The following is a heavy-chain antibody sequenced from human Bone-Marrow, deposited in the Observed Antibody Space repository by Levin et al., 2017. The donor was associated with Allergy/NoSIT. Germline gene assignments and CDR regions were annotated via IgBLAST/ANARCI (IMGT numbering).Heavy chain of an antibody. J-gene: IGHJ6*02. Sequence: GASVKVSCKVSGYTLTEFSMHWVRQAPGKGLEWMGGFDPEDGETIYAQKFQGRVTMTEDTSTDTAYMELSSLRSEDTAVYYCAKTSLYYDILTGYSDYYYYGMDVWGQGTTVTVSS. CDR1: GYTLTEFS. V-gene: IGHV1-24*01. CDR3: AKTSLYYDILTGYSDYYYYGMDV. D-gene: IGHD3-9*01. CDR2: FDPEDGET.